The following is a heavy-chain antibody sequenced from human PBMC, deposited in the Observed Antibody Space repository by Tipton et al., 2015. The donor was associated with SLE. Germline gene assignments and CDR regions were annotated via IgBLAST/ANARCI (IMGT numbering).Heavy chain of an antibody. CDR2: IYNSGST. J-gene: IGHJ5*01. Sequence: LSLTCTVSGGSISSGGYCWTWIRQHPGKGLEWIGYIYNSGSTYYKPSLKSRVTISADTSKNQFSLKLYSVTAADTAVYYCARDWGVYSSSAGPGMLDSWGQGTLVTVSS. D-gene: IGHD6-6*01. CDR1: GGSISSGGYC. CDR3: ARDWGVYSSSAGPGMLDS. V-gene: IGHV4-31*03.